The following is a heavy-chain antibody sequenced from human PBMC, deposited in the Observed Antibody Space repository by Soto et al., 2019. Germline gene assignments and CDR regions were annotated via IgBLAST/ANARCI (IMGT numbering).Heavy chain of an antibody. D-gene: IGHD6-13*01. CDR2: MFHSGTK. CDR3: ASRGARAAATNCLDP. V-gene: IGHV4-39*01. CDR1: GGSVSSGGYY. Sequence: SETLSLTCSVSGGSVSSGGYYWGWIRQTPGKGLEWIASMFHSGTKYYNPSLKHRVSISVDTSKNEISLKLSSSTAVDTAVYYCASRGARAAATNCLDPWGEGIMLTVST. J-gene: IGHJ5*02.